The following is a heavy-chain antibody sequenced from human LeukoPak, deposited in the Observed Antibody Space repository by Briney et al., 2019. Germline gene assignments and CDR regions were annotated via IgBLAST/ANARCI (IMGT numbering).Heavy chain of an antibody. CDR1: GHTFTSYG. CDR2: ISAYNGNT. J-gene: IGHJ4*02. CDR3: ARGKAAAGIYYFDY. V-gene: IGHV1-18*01. D-gene: IGHD6-13*01. Sequence: ASVKVSCKASGHTFTSYGISWVRQAPGQGLEWMGWISAYNGNTNYAQKLQGRVTMTTDTSTSTAYMELRSLRSDDTAVYYCARGKAAAGIYYFDYWGQGTLVTVSS.